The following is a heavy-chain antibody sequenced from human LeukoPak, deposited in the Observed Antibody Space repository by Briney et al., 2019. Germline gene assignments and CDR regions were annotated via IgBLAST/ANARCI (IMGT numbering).Heavy chain of an antibody. CDR1: GFTFSDHY. J-gene: IGHJ4*02. V-gene: IGHV3-72*01. D-gene: IGHD1-26*01. Sequence: PGRSLRLSCAASGFTFSDHYMDWVRQAPGKGLEWVGRAKNKANSYTTEYAASVKGRFTISRDDSQNSLYLQMNSLKTEDTAVYYCARVEWRGSYFIDYWGQGTLVTVFS. CDR2: AKNKANSYTT. CDR3: ARVEWRGSYFIDY.